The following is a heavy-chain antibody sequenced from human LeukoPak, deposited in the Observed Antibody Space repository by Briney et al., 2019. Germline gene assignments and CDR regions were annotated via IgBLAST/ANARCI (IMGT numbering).Heavy chain of an antibody. CDR3: ARDGISYGELDY. Sequence: GGSLRLSCAASGFTFSIYTMNWVRQAPGKGLEWVSYISGTGTTRYYADSVKGRFTISRDNAKNSLYLQMNSLRAEDTALYYCARDGISYGELDYWGQGTLVSVSS. CDR2: ISGTGTTR. CDR1: GFTFSIYT. J-gene: IGHJ4*02. D-gene: IGHD5-18*01. V-gene: IGHV3-48*01.